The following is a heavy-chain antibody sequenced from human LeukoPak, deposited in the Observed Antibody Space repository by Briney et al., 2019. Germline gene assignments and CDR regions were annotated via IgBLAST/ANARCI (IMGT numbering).Heavy chain of an antibody. J-gene: IGHJ4*02. CDR3: ARQAVGYCSGGSCYSDY. V-gene: IGHV3-21*01. D-gene: IGHD2-15*01. CDR1: GFTFSSYS. Sequence: GGSLRLSCAASGFTFSSYSMNWVRQAPGKGLEWVSSISSSSSYIYYADSVKGRFTISRDNAKNSLYLQMNSLRAEDTAVYYCARQAVGYCSGGSCYSDYWGQGTLVTVSS. CDR2: ISSSSSYI.